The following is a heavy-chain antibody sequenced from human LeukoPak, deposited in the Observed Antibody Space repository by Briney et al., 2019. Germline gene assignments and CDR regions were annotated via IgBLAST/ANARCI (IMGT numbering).Heavy chain of an antibody. J-gene: IGHJ5*02. CDR2: IYYSGST. CDR1: GGSISSSSYY. D-gene: IGHD3-10*01. Sequence: SETLSLTCTVSGGSISSSSYYWSWIRQPPGKGLEWIGYIYYSGSTNYNPSLKSRVTISVDTSKNQFSLKLSSVTAADTAVYYCARGQYYYGSGSYYRRPFASNWFDPWGQGTLVTVSS. CDR3: ARGQYYYGSGSYYRRPFASNWFDP. V-gene: IGHV4-61*05.